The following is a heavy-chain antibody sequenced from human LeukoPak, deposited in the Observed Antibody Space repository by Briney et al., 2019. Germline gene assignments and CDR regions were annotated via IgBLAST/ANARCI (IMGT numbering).Heavy chain of an antibody. CDR1: GGSISSSSYY. CDR2: IYYSGST. CDR3: ASGIIVVEPAATYYYYGMDV. Sequence: SETLSLTCTVSGGSISSSSYYWGWIRQPPGKGLEWIGSIYYSGSTYYNPSLKSRVTISVDTSKNQFSLKLSSVTAADTAVYYCASGIIVVEPAATYYYYGMDVWGQEATVTVSS. V-gene: IGHV4-39*01. D-gene: IGHD2-2*01. J-gene: IGHJ6*02.